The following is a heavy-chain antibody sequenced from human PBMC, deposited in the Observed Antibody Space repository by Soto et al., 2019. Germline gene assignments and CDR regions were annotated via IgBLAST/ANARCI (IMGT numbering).Heavy chain of an antibody. CDR1: GFTFSSYG. Sequence: QVQLGESGGGVVQPGRSLRLSCAASGFTFSSYGMHWVRQAPGKGLEWVAVISYDGSNKYYADSVKGRFTISRDNSKNTLYLQMNSLRAEDTAVYYCAKDGAPREYSSLLGIPYFDYWGQGTLVTVSS. J-gene: IGHJ4*02. V-gene: IGHV3-30*18. CDR3: AKDGAPREYSSLLGIPYFDY. D-gene: IGHD6-6*01. CDR2: ISYDGSNK.